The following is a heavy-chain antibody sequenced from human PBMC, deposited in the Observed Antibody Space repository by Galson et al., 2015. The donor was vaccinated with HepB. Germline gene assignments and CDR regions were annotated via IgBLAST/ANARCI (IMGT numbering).Heavy chain of an antibody. J-gene: IGHJ4*02. V-gene: IGHV3-48*02. Sequence: SLRLSCAASGFTFSNYNMNWVRQAPGKGLEWISYITQTGDVMVYVDSVRGRFTISRDNAKNSLSLQMNSLRDEDTAVYYCVREWAHDYDYWGQGTLVTVSS. CDR3: VREWAHDYDY. CDR1: GFTFSNYN. D-gene: IGHD5-12*01. CDR2: ITQTGDVM.